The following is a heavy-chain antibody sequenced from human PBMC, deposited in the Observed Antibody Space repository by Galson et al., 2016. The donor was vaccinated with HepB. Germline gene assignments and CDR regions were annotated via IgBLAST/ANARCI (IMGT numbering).Heavy chain of an antibody. D-gene: IGHD6-13*01. CDR1: GYTFSRHD. Sequence: SVKVSCKASGYTFSRHDIHWVRQAPGQSLEWMGWINAGNGDTKYSQKFQDRVTISRDTSANTAYMELSSLGSEDTAVYYGARDSSDWYPFDYWGQGTLVTVSS. V-gene: IGHV1-3*01. CDR2: INAGNGDT. CDR3: ARDSSDWYPFDY. J-gene: IGHJ4*02.